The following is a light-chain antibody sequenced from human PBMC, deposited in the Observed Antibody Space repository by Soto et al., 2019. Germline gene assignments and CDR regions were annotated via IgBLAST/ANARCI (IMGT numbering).Light chain of an antibody. CDR3: AVWDQSLTGWV. V-gene: IGLV1-47*01. CDR2: RDG. CDR1: SSNIGSHF. Sequence: QSVLTQPPSASGTPGQSLTISCSGSSSNIGSHFVYWYQHLPGTAPKLLIFRDGQRPSGVPARFFGSKSGTSASLAITGLRSEDEADYYCAVWDQSLTGWVFGGGTQLTVL. J-gene: IGLJ3*02.